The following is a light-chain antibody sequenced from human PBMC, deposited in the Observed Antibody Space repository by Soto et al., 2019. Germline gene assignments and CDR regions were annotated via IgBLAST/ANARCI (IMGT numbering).Light chain of an antibody. Sequence: EIVMTQSPATLSVSPGERATLSCGASQSVTGNYLAWYQQKPRQAPRLLIYGASTRATGIPARFSGSGSGTDFTLTISRLEPEDFAVYYCQQYGSSPITFGQGTRLEIK. CDR1: QSVTGNY. CDR2: GAS. CDR3: QQYGSSPIT. J-gene: IGKJ5*01. V-gene: IGKV3-20*01.